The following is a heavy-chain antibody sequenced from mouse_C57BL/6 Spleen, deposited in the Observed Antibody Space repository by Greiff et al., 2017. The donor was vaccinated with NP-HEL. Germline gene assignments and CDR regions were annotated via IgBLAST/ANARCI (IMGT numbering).Heavy chain of an antibody. CDR1: GFTFSSYA. V-gene: IGHV5-4*01. J-gene: IGHJ2*01. CDR2: ISDGGSYT. Sequence: EVQLVESGGGLVKPGGSLKLSCAASGFTFSSYAMSWVRQTPEKRLEWVATISDGGSYTYYPDNVKGRFTISRDNAKNNLYLQMSHLKSEDTAMYYCARGDGNFDYWGQCTTLTVSS. D-gene: IGHD2-1*01. CDR3: ARGDGNFDY.